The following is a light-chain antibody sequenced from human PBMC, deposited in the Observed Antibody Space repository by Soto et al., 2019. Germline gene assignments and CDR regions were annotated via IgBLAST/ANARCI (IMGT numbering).Light chain of an antibody. V-gene: IGLV2-14*01. CDR2: EVS. CDR1: SSDVGGYNY. CDR3: SSYASCTTYVV. Sequence: QSALTQPASVSGSPGQSITISCTGTSSDVGGYNYVSWYQQHPGKAPKLMIYEVSNRPSGVSNRFSGSKSGSTASLTISGLQAEDEADYYCSSYASCTTYVVFGGGTKLNVL. J-gene: IGLJ2*01.